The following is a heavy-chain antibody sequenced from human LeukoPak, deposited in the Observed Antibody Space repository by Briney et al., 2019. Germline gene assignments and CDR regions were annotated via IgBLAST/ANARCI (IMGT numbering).Heavy chain of an antibody. CDR2: ISYDGSNK. CDR3: ARDLDYYGSGSPLYYFDY. Sequence: PGGSLRLSCAASGFTFSSYAMHWVRQAPGKGLEWVAVISYDGSNKYYADSVKGRFTISRDNSKNTLYLQMNSLRAEDTAVYYCARDLDYYGSGSPLYYFDYWGQGTLVTVSS. CDR1: GFTFSSYA. D-gene: IGHD3-10*01. J-gene: IGHJ4*02. V-gene: IGHV3-30-3*01.